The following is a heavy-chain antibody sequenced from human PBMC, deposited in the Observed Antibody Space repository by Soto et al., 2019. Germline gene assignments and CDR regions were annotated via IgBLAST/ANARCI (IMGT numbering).Heavy chain of an antibody. CDR1: GGTFSSYA. CDR3: ARGGPNCGGDCYSG. V-gene: IGHV1-69*13. J-gene: IGHJ4*02. D-gene: IGHD2-21*02. CDR2: IIPIFGTA. Sequence: AAVKVSCQATGGTFSSYAISWVRQAPGQGLAWMGGIIPIFGTANYAQKFQGRVTITADESTSTAYMELSSLRSEDTAVYYCARGGPNCGGDCYSGWGQGTLVTVSS.